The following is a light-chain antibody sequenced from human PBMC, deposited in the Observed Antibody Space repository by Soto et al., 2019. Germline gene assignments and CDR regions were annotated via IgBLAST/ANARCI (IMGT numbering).Light chain of an antibody. Sequence: QSALTQPASVSGTPGQSITISCTGSNSDVGLYDFVSWYQHHPGRAPKLIVSEVSHRPSGISNRFSGSKSGNTASLTISGLQSEDEADYYYISYTSDDVRYVFGTGTKVTVL. V-gene: IGLV2-14*01. J-gene: IGLJ1*01. CDR3: ISYTSDDVRYV. CDR2: EVS. CDR1: NSDVGLYDF.